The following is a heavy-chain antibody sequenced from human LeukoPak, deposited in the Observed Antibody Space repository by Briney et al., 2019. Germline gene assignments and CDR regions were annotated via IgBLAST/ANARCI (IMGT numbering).Heavy chain of an antibody. D-gene: IGHD5-24*01. CDR2: IYGGGNI. CDR3: ARGAGYNYPYYFDY. Sequence: GGSLRLSCAASGFTVSSSYMNWVRQAPGKGLEWVSVIYGGGNIYYADSVKGRFTISRDNSKNTLYLQMNSLRAEDTAVYYCARGAGYNYPYYFDYWGQGTLVTVSS. CDR1: GFTVSSSY. J-gene: IGHJ4*02. V-gene: IGHV3-53*01.